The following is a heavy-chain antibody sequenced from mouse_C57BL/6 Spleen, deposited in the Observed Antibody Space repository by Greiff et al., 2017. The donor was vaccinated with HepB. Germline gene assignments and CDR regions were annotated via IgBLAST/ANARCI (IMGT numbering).Heavy chain of an antibody. CDR1: GYTFTSYW. CDR3: AMIHYGSSYGYAMDY. V-gene: IGHV1-74*01. J-gene: IGHJ4*01. D-gene: IGHD1-1*01. Sequence: QVQLKQPGAELVKPGASVKVSCKASGYTFTSYWMHWVKQRPGQGLEWIGRIHPSDSDTNYNQKFKGKATLTVDKSSSTAYMQLSSLTSEDSAVYYCAMIHYGSSYGYAMDYWGQGTSVTVSS. CDR2: IHPSDSDT.